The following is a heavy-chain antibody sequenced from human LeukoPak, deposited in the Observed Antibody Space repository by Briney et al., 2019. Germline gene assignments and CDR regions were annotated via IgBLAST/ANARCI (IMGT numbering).Heavy chain of an antibody. CDR1: GITFSTSW. V-gene: IGHV3-74*01. J-gene: IGHJ4*02. CDR2: ISSDGSNT. Sequence: PGGSLRLSCAASGITFSTSWMHWVRQAPGKGLVWVSRISSDGSNTIYADSVRGRFTISRDNAKNTLYLQMNSLRAEDTAVYYCARDQSTMEPTTVDYRGQGTLVTVSS. D-gene: IGHD1-26*01. CDR3: ARDQSTMEPTTVDY.